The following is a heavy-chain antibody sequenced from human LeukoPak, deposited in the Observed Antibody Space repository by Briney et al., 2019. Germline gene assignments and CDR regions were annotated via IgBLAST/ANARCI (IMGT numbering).Heavy chain of an antibody. CDR1: GFTFSSYW. Sequence: GGSLRLSCAASGFTFSSYWMHWVRQAPGKGLEWVSVIYSGGTTYYADSVKGRFTISRDNSKNTLYLQMNSLRAEDTAVYYCARGLVMGAAGTRDAFDMWGQGTMVTVSS. J-gene: IGHJ3*02. CDR3: ARGLVMGAAGTRDAFDM. CDR2: IYSGGTT. D-gene: IGHD6-13*01. V-gene: IGHV3-53*01.